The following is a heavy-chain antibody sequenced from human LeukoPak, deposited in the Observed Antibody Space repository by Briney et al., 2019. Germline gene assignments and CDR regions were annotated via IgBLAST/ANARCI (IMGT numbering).Heavy chain of an antibody. CDR2: IYCSGST. CDR1: GGSISSSTHY. Sequence: SETLSLTCTVSGGSISSSTHYWGWIRQPPGRGLEWIASIYCSGSTHYNPSLKSRVTMSVDTSKNQFSLKLSSVTAADTAVYYCARRSGRVAGIYYDYWGQGTLVTVSS. D-gene: IGHD6-19*01. J-gene: IGHJ4*02. CDR3: ARRSGRVAGIYYDY. V-gene: IGHV4-39*01.